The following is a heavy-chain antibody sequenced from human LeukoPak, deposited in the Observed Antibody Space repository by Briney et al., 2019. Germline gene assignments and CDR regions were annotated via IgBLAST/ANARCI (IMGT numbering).Heavy chain of an antibody. J-gene: IGHJ4*02. D-gene: IGHD5-18*01. CDR2: IWYDGSNK. CDR3: SRLRGYSYGYADY. CDR1: GFTFSSYG. Sequence: GGSLRLSCAASGFTFSSYGMHWVRQAPGKGLEWVAVIWYDGSNKYYADSVKGRFTISRDNSKNTLYLQMNSLRAEDTAVYYCSRLRGYSYGYADYWGQGTLVTVSS. V-gene: IGHV3-33*01.